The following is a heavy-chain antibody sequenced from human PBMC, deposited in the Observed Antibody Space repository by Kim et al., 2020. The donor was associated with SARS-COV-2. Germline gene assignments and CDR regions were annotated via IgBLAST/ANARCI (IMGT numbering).Heavy chain of an antibody. CDR1: GFTFSSYA. CDR2: ISYDGSNK. J-gene: IGHJ6*02. Sequence: GGSLRLSCAASGFTFSSYAMHWVRQAPGKGLEWVAVISYDGSNKYYADSVKGRFTISRDNSKNTLYLQMNSLRAEDTAVYYCARDPANSSSWYHYYYYYGMDVWGQGTTVTVSS. CDR3: ARDPANSSSWYHYYYYYGMDV. V-gene: IGHV3-30*04. D-gene: IGHD6-13*01.